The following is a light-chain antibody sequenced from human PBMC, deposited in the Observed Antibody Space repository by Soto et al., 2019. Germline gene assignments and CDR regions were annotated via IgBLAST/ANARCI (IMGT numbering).Light chain of an antibody. CDR1: QSVLFSSNNKNY. Sequence: DIVMTQSPDSLAVSLGERATINCKSNQSVLFSSNNKNYLGWYQQKVGQPPKLLIYWASTRESGVPDRFSGSGSGTDFTLTISNLQAEDVAVYYCQQYYSKPLTFGGGTKVEI. V-gene: IGKV4-1*01. CDR2: WAS. CDR3: QQYYSKPLT. J-gene: IGKJ4*01.